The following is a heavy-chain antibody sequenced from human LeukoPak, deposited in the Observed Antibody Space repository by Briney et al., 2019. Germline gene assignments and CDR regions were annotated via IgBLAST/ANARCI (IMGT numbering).Heavy chain of an antibody. CDR3: ARLTALAGHRGAFDI. Sequence: SETLSLTCNVSGGSIGGHTFYWDWIRQPPGKGLEWIATIYYNGNTSYNPSLKSRVAISIDMSKSHFSLHLSSVSAADTAVYYCARLTALAGHRGAFDIWGPGTMVTVSS. V-gene: IGHV4-39*02. CDR2: IYYNGNT. CDR1: GGSIGGHTFY. J-gene: IGHJ3*02. D-gene: IGHD6-19*01.